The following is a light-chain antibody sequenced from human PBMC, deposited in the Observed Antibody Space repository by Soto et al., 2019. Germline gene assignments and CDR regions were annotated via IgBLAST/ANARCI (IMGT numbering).Light chain of an antibody. V-gene: IGKV3-20*01. CDR2: GAY. CDR1: ESVSDNY. J-gene: IGKJ4*01. CDR3: QQYIRWPLT. Sequence: EIVLTQSPGTLSLSPGERATLSCRASESVSDNYLAWYQQRSGQAPRLVIYGAYSRASAVPDRFSGSGSGAEFTLTISSLQSEDFAVYYCQQYIRWPLTFGGGTKVEIK.